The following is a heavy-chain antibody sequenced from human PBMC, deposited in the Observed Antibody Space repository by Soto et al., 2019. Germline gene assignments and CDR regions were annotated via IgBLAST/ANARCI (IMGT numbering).Heavy chain of an antibody. CDR1: GVTFGSYA. V-gene: IGHV3-23*01. Sequence: PGGSLRLSCAASGVTFGSYAMSWVRQAPGKGLEWVSVSSGDGGSTYYADSVKGRFTISRDNSKNTLYLEMNSLRAEDTAVYYYAFHYWGHGTLVTVSP. CDR2: SSGDGGST. J-gene: IGHJ4*01. CDR3: AFHY.